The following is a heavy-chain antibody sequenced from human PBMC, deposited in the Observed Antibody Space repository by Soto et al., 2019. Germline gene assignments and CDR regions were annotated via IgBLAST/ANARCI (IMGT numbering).Heavy chain of an antibody. CDR1: GFTFSSYS. D-gene: IGHD2-2*01. Sequence: PGGSLRLSCTASGFTFSSYSMNWVRQAPGKGLEWVSDISGSGGSTYYADSVKGRFTISRDNSKNTLYLQMNSLRAEDTAVYYCAKDQGRDIVVVPAANKRANDCWGQGTLVTVSS. CDR2: ISGSGGST. J-gene: IGHJ4*02. V-gene: IGHV3-23*01. CDR3: AKDQGRDIVVVPAANKRANDC.